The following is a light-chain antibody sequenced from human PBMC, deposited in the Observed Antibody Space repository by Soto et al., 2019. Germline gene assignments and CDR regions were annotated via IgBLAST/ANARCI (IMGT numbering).Light chain of an antibody. J-gene: IGKJ4*01. CDR3: QEYNNWHPVT. CDR2: GAS. V-gene: IGKV3-15*01. Sequence: EIVMTQSPATLSVSPGERATLSCRASQSVSSKLAWYQQKLGQAPRLLIYGASTRATGIPARFSGSGSGTEFTLTISSLQSEDFAVYYCQEYNNWHPVTFGGGTKVEIK. CDR1: QSVSSK.